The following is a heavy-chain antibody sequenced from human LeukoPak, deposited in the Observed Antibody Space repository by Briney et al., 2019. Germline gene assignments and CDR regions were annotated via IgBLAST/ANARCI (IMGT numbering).Heavy chain of an antibody. CDR1: GFTFSSYA. V-gene: IGHV3-23*01. CDR3: AKRVSFMVRGGKHFAY. D-gene: IGHD3-10*01. CDR2: ISGSGGST. Sequence: AGGSLRLSCAASGFTFSSYAMSWVRQAPGKGLEWVSAISGSGGSTYYADSVKGRFTISRDNSKNTLYLQMNSLRAEDTAVYYCAKRVSFMVRGGKHFAYWGQGTLVTVSS. J-gene: IGHJ4*02.